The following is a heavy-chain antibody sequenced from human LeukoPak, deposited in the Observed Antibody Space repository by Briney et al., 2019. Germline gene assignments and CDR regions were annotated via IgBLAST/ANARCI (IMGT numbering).Heavy chain of an antibody. Sequence: GGSLRLSCAASGFTFSSYSMNWVRQAPGKGLEWVSAISGSGGSTYYADSVKGRFTISRDNSKNTLYLQMNSLRAEDTAVYYCAKDGSTYSSGWPRDYWGQGTLVTVSS. D-gene: IGHD6-19*01. CDR1: GFTFSSYS. CDR2: ISGSGGST. V-gene: IGHV3-23*01. J-gene: IGHJ4*02. CDR3: AKDGSTYSSGWPRDY.